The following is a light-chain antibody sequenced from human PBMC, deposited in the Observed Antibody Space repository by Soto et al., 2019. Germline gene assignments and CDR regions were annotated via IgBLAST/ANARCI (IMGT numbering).Light chain of an antibody. J-gene: IGKJ1*01. Sequence: DIQMTQSPSTLSASVGDRVSITCRASQSIGDWLAWYQQKPGKAPKLLIYKASNLQSGVPSRFSGSGSGTDFTLTISSLQPDAFATYYCQQYDSYSPTWTFGQGTKVDIK. CDR3: QQYDSYSPTWT. V-gene: IGKV1-5*03. CDR2: KAS. CDR1: QSIGDW.